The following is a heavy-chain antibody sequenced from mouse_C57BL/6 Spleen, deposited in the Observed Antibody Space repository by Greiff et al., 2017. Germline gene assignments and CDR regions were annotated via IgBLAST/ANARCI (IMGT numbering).Heavy chain of an antibody. J-gene: IGHJ3*01. Sequence: VKVVESGPGLVQPSQSLSITCTVSGFSLTSYGVHWVRQSPGKGLEWLGVIWSGGSTDYNAAFICRLSISKDNSKSQVFFKMNSLQADDTAIYYCARNHYGNSWFAYWGQGTLVTVSA. V-gene: IGHV2-2*01. D-gene: IGHD2-1*01. CDR1: GFSLTSYG. CDR2: IWSGGST. CDR3: ARNHYGNSWFAY.